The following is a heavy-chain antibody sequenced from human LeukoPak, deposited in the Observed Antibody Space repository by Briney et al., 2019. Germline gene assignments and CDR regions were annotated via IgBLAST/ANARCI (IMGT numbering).Heavy chain of an antibody. CDR1: GFTFSSYA. Sequence: GGSLRLSCAVSGFTFSSYAMSWVRQAPGKGLEWVSGISSSGGSTYYADSVKGRFTISRDNSKNTLYLRMNSLRAEDTAVYYCAKVNQGDSFYFDYWGQGTLVAVSS. CDR3: AKVNQGDSFYFDY. D-gene: IGHD2-21*02. V-gene: IGHV3-23*01. CDR2: ISSSGGST. J-gene: IGHJ4*02.